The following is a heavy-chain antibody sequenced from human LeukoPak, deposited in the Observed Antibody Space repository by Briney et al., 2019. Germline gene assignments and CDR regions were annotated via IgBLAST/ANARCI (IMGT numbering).Heavy chain of an antibody. CDR2: IIPIFGTA. CDR1: GGTFSSYA. D-gene: IGHD3-22*01. J-gene: IGHJ5*02. CDR3: ARDREYYYDSSGYYPNWFDP. Sequence: SVRVSCKASGGTFSSYAISWVRQAPGQGLEWMGGIIPIFGTANYAQKFQGRVTITADESTSTAYMELSSLRSEDTAVYYCARDREYYYDSSGYYPNWFDPWGQGTLVTVSS. V-gene: IGHV1-69*13.